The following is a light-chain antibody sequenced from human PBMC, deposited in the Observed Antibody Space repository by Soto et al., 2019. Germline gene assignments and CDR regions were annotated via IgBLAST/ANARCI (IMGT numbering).Light chain of an antibody. CDR3: QTWDTGIQV. CDR1: SGHSNYA. Sequence: QLVLTQSPSASASLGASVKFTCTLNSGHSNYAIAWHQQRPEKGPRYLMKVNSDGSHNKGDGIPDRFSGSSSGAERYLSISSLQSEDEADYYCQTWDTGIQVFGGGTKLIVL. V-gene: IGLV4-69*01. J-gene: IGLJ3*02. CDR2: VNSDGSH.